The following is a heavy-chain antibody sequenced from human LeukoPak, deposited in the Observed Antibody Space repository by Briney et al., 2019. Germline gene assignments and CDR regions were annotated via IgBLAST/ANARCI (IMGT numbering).Heavy chain of an antibody. CDR3: ARGTMIVVEYYYYYYMDV. CDR2: IRYDGSNK. Sequence: GGSLRLSCAASRFTFITYGNHWVRQAPGKGLEWVAFIRYDGSNKYYADSVKGRFTLSRDNAKNSLYLQMNSLRAEDTAVYYCARGTMIVVEYYYYYYMDVWGKGTTVTVSS. V-gene: IGHV3-30*02. CDR1: RFTFITYG. D-gene: IGHD3-22*01. J-gene: IGHJ6*03.